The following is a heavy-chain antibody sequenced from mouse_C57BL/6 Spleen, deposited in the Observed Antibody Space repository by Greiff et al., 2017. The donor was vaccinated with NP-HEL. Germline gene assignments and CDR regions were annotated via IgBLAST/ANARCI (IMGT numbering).Heavy chain of an antibody. D-gene: IGHD3-2*02. CDR2: IYPRSGNT. CDR3: ARLDSSEGWFAY. V-gene: IGHV1-81*01. Sequence: VQLQQSGAELARPGASVKLSCKASGYTFTSYGISWVKQRTGQGLEWIGEIYPRSGNTYYNEKFKGKATLTADKSSSTAYMELRSLTSEDSAVYFCARLDSSEGWFAYWGKGTLVTVSA. J-gene: IGHJ3*01. CDR1: GYTFTSYG.